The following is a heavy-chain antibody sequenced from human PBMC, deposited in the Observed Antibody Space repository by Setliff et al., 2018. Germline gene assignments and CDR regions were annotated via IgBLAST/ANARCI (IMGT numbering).Heavy chain of an antibody. CDR3: VRDSRITVLGVDNYHYMDV. V-gene: IGHV1-18*01. D-gene: IGHD3-3*01. CDR1: GYSFTSYG. J-gene: IGHJ6*03. CDR2: ITTYNDNT. Sequence: ASVTVSCKTSGYSFTSYGISWVRQAPGQGLEWMGHITTYNDNTKYAQKFQGRITVTTDLSTSTAYLDLRSLRSDDTAVYYCVRDSRITVLGVDNYHYMDVWGRGTTVTVSS.